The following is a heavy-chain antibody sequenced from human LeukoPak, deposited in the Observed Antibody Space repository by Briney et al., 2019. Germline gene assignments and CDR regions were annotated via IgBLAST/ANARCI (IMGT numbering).Heavy chain of an antibody. CDR2: IKQDGSEK. V-gene: IGHV3-7*01. J-gene: IGHJ3*02. CDR3: ARDGFWSGYDAFDI. Sequence: PGGSLRLSCAASGFTFSSYWMSWVRQAPGKGLEWVANIKQDGSEKYYVDSEKGRFTISRDNAKNSLYLQMNSLRAEDTAVYYCARDGFWSGYDAFDIWGQGTMVTVSS. D-gene: IGHD3-3*01. CDR1: GFTFSSYW.